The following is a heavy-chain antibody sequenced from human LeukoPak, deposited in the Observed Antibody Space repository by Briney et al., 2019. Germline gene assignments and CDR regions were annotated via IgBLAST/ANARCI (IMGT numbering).Heavy chain of an antibody. Sequence: GGSLRLSCAASGFTFSKDDFHWVRQAPGKGLEWVAAIGVTGDTYYADSVKGRFTISRDDAANSLYLQMRSLGAGDTALYYCTKDFCGSRAACAGGSYYDFWGRGVLVTVSS. CDR2: IGVTGDT. CDR1: GFTFSKDD. D-gene: IGHD2-15*01. V-gene: IGHV3-13*01. CDR3: TKDFCGSRAACAGGSYYDF. J-gene: IGHJ2*01.